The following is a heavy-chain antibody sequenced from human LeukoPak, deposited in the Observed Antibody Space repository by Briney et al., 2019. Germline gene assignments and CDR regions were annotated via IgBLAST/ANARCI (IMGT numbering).Heavy chain of an antibody. J-gene: IGHJ6*04. Sequence: PGGSLRLSCAASGFTFSSYAMHWVRQAPGKGLEWVAVISYDGSNKYYADSVKGRFTISRDNSKNTLYLQMNSLRAEDTAVYYCARDRGYYGSGSYYVSGGMDVWGKGTTVTVSS. D-gene: IGHD3-10*01. CDR3: ARDRGYYGSGSYYVSGGMDV. V-gene: IGHV3-30*04. CDR2: ISYDGSNK. CDR1: GFTFSSYA.